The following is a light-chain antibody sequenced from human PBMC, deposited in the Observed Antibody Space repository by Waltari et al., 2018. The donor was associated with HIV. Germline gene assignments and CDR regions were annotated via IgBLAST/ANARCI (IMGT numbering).Light chain of an antibody. Sequence: QSVLTQPPTVSGAPGQRVTISCTGGISNIGAGFDVHWYQQIPGTAPKLLIYGNKNRPPGVPDRFSGSKSGTSASLAITGLQADDEADYYCQSFDSSLNAYVFGTGTQVTL. CDR2: GNK. CDR1: ISNIGAGFD. V-gene: IGLV1-40*01. CDR3: QSFDSSLNAYV. J-gene: IGLJ1*01.